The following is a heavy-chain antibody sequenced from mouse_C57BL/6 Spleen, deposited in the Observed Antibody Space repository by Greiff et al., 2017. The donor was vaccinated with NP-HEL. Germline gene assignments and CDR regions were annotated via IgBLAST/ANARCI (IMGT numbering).Heavy chain of an antibody. CDR2: INPGSGGT. V-gene: IGHV1-54*01. CDR3: ARGRYYAMDY. Sequence: QVQLQQSGAELVRPGTSVKVSCKASGYAFTNYLIEWVKQRPGQGLEWIGVINPGSGGTNYNEKFKGKATLTADKSSSTAYMQLSSLTSEDSAVYFCARGRYYAMDYWGQGTSVTVSS. J-gene: IGHJ4*01. CDR1: GYAFTNYL.